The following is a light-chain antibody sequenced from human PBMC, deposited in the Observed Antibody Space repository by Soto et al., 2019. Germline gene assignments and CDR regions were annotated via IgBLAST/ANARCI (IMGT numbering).Light chain of an antibody. V-gene: IGKV3-20*01. CDR3: HQYGSSPWT. J-gene: IGKJ1*01. Sequence: EIVLTQSPATLSLSPGERATLSCRASQTVTKSYLAWYQQKPGQAPRLLHYGGFSSATGIPDRFSGSGSGTDFNLTISRLEPEDFAVYYCHQYGSSPWTFGQGTKVYIK. CDR2: GGF. CDR1: QTVTKSY.